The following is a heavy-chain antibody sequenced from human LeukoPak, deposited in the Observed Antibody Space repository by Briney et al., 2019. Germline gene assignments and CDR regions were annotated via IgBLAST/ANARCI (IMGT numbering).Heavy chain of an antibody. J-gene: IGHJ4*02. V-gene: IGHV3-7*01. CDR3: ARVALYCSGGSCYSHYFDY. Sequence: GGSLRLSRADSGSTFSSYWMSWVRQAPGKGLEWVANIKQDGSEKYYVDSVKGRFTISRDNAKNSLYLQMNSLRAEDTAVYYCARVALYCSGGSCYSHYFDYWGQGTLVTVSS. D-gene: IGHD2-15*01. CDR1: GSTFSSYW. CDR2: IKQDGSEK.